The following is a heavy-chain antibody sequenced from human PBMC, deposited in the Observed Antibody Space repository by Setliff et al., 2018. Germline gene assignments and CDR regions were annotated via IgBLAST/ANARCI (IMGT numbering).Heavy chain of an antibody. CDR3: AKDLGATTIFNYHYAMDV. Sequence: PGGSLRLSCAASGFTFDSYGMHWVHQAPGKGLEWVAFIRFDGSTKYYADSVKGRFTISRDNSKNTLNLQMNSLRAEDTAMYFCAKDLGATTIFNYHYAMDVWGQGTTVTVSS. CDR2: IRFDGSTK. V-gene: IGHV3-30*02. CDR1: GFTFDSYG. J-gene: IGHJ6*02. D-gene: IGHD1-26*01.